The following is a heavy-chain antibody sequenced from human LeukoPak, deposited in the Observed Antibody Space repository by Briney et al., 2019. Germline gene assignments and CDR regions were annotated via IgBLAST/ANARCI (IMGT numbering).Heavy chain of an antibody. CDR2: IYYSGST. D-gene: IGHD5-18*01. V-gene: IGHV4-59*11. J-gene: IGHJ6*03. CDR1: GGSISSHY. Sequence: SETLSLTCTVSGGSISSHYWSWIRQPPGKGLERIGYIYYSGSTNYNPSLKSRVTISADTSKNQFSLKLSSVTAADTAVYYCARAVDTAMVTGYYMDVWGKGTTVTVSS. CDR3: ARAVDTAMVTGYYMDV.